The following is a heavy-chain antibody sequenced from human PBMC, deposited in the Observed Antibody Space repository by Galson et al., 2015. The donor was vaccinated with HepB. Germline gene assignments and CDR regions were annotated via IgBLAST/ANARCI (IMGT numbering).Heavy chain of an antibody. Sequence: SLRLSCAASGFTFSSYSMNWVRQAPGKGLEWVSSISSSSSYIYYADSVKGRFTISRDNAKNSLYLQMNSLRAEDTAVYYCARFLTRGITMVRGHMDVWGQGTTVTVSS. V-gene: IGHV3-21*01. J-gene: IGHJ6*02. D-gene: IGHD3-10*01. CDR3: ARFLTRGITMVRGHMDV. CDR1: GFTFSSYS. CDR2: ISSSSSYI.